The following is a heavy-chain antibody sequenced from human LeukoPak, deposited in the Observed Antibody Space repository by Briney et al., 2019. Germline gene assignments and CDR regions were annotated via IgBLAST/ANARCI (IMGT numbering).Heavy chain of an antibody. CDR1: GGSISSGDYY. Sequence: SQTPSLTCTVSGGSISSGDYYWSWIRQPPGKGLEWIGYIYYSGSTYYNPSLKSRVTISVDTSKNQFSLKLSSVTAADTAVYYCARDYRGPLVVAAYGSFDYWGQGTLVTVSS. CDR3: ARDYRGPLVVAAYGSFDY. J-gene: IGHJ4*02. D-gene: IGHD2-15*01. V-gene: IGHV4-30-4*01. CDR2: IYYSGST.